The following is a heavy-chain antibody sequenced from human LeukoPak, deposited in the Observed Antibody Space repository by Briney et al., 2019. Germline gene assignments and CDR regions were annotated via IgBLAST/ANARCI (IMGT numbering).Heavy chain of an antibody. V-gene: IGHV4-34*01. Sequence: SETLSLTCAVYGGSFSGYYWSWIRQPPGKGLEWIGEINHSGSTNYNPSLKSRVTISVDTSKNQFSLKLSSVTAADTAVYYCALTPWGYFDYWGQGTLVTVSS. J-gene: IGHJ4*02. D-gene: IGHD7-27*01. CDR3: ALTPWGYFDY. CDR1: GGSFSGYY. CDR2: INHSGST.